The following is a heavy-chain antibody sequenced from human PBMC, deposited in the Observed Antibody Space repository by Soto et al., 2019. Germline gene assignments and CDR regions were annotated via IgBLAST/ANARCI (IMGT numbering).Heavy chain of an antibody. CDR2: MNPNSGNT. Sequence: GASVKVSCKASGYTFTSYDIKWGRQATGQGLEWMGWMNPNSGNTGYAQKFQGRVTMTRNTSISTAYMELSSLRSEDTAVYYCARGGGGGYSGYDYYYYYMDVWGKGTTVTVSS. D-gene: IGHD5-12*01. CDR3: ARGGGGGYSGYDYYYYYMDV. J-gene: IGHJ6*03. V-gene: IGHV1-8*01. CDR1: GYTFTSYD.